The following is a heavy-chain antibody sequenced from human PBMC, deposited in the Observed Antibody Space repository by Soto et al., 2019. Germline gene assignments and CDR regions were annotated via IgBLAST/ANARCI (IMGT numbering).Heavy chain of an antibody. Sequence: QVQLVQSGAEVKKPGASVKVSCKASGYTFTSYYMHWVRQAPGQGLEWMGIINPSGGSTSYAQKCPGRVTMTRDTSTSTVYMELSSLRSEDTAVYYWARVYSSGWSYVFDYWGQGTLVTVSS. J-gene: IGHJ4*02. CDR1: GYTFTSYY. V-gene: IGHV1-46*01. CDR3: ARVYSSGWSYVFDY. D-gene: IGHD6-19*01. CDR2: INPSGGST.